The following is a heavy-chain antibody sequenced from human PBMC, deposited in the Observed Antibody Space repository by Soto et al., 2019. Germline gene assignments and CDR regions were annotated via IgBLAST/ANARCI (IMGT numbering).Heavy chain of an antibody. J-gene: IGHJ5*02. CDR1: GGTFSSYA. V-gene: IGHV1-69*13. D-gene: IGHD3-22*01. Sequence: SVKVSCKASGGTFSSYAISWVRQAPGQGLEWMGGIIPIFGTANYAQKFQGRVTITADESTRTAYMELSSLRSEDTAVYYCARDLYYYDSSGHWSFDPWGQGTLVTVSS. CDR3: ARDLYYYDSSGHWSFDP. CDR2: IIPIFGTA.